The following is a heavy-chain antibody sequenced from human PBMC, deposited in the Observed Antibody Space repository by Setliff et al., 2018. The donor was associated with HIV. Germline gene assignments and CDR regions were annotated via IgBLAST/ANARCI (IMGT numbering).Heavy chain of an antibody. Sequence: GESLKISCAASGFTFSSSAMSWVRQAPGKGLEWVSLIQSSGITYYADSVKGRFTISRDNSNNTLSLQMSSLRAEDTALYYCAKLDYYDTSGSWARKVAIDFWCRGTMVTVSS. V-gene: IGHV3-23*01. J-gene: IGHJ3*01. CDR3: AKLDYYDTSGSWARKVAIDF. D-gene: IGHD3-22*01. CDR1: GFTFSSSA. CDR2: IQSSGIT.